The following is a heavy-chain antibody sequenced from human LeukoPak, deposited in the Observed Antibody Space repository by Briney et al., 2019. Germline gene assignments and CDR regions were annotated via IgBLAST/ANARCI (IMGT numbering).Heavy chain of an antibody. CDR1: GGSISSYY. D-gene: IGHD6-19*01. Sequence: SETLSLTCTVSGGSISSYYWSWIRQPPGKGLGWIGYIYYSGSTNYNPSLKSRVTISVDTSKNQFSLKLSSVTAADTAVYYCAGYSSYVGAFDIWGQGTMVTVSS. V-gene: IGHV4-59*01. J-gene: IGHJ3*02. CDR2: IYYSGST. CDR3: AGYSSYVGAFDI.